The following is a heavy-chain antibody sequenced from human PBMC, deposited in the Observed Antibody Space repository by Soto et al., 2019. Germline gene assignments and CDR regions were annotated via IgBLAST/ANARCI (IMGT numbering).Heavy chain of an antibody. J-gene: IGHJ6*02. Sequence: GGSLRLSCAASGFTFSSYAMSWVRQAPGKGLEWVSAISGSGGSTYYADSVKGRFTISRDNSKNTLYLQMNSLRAEDPAVYYCAKDRRSGTFFLPGTLYGMDVWGQGTTVTVSS. CDR1: GFTFSSYA. D-gene: IGHD3-3*02. CDR3: AKDRRSGTFFLPGTLYGMDV. V-gene: IGHV3-23*01. CDR2: ISGSGGST.